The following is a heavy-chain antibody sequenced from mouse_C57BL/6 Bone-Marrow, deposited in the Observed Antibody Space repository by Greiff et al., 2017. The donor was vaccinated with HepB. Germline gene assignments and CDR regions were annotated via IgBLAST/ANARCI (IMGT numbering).Heavy chain of an antibody. Sequence: EVQLVESEGGLVQPGSSMKLSCTASGFTFSDYYMAWVRQVPEKGLEWVANINYDGSSTYYLDSLKSRFIISRDNAKNILYLQMSSLKSEDTATYYCARDRTYFDYWGQGTTLTVPS. V-gene: IGHV5-16*01. J-gene: IGHJ2*01. CDR3: ARDRTYFDY. CDR2: INYDGSST. CDR1: GFTFSDYY.